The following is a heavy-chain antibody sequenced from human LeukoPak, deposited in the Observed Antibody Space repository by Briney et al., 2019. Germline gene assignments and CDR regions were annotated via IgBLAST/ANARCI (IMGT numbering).Heavy chain of an antibody. CDR3: AKPEPDYYDSSGYFDY. J-gene: IGHJ4*02. CDR2: ISYDGSNK. CDR1: GFTFSSYG. D-gene: IGHD3-22*01. Sequence: GRSLRLSCAGSGFTFSSYGMHWVRQAPGKGLEWVAVISYDGSNKYYADSVKGRFTISRDNSKNTLYLQMNSLRAEDTAVYYCAKPEPDYYDSSGYFDYWGQGTLVTVSS. V-gene: IGHV3-30*18.